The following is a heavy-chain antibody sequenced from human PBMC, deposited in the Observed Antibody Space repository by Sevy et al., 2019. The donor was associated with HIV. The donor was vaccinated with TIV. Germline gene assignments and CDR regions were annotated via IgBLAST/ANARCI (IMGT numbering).Heavy chain of an antibody. CDR1: GGSISSYY. V-gene: IGHV4-59*01. D-gene: IGHD3-3*01. CDR3: ARTLRTYYDFWSGYYRSTAYFDY. CDR2: IYYSGST. J-gene: IGHJ4*02. Sequence: SETLSLTCTVSGGSISSYYWSWIRQSPGKGLEWIGYIYYSGSTNYNPSLKSRVTISVDTSKNQFSLKLSSVTAADTAVYYCARTLRTYYDFWSGYYRSTAYFDYWGQGTLVTVSS.